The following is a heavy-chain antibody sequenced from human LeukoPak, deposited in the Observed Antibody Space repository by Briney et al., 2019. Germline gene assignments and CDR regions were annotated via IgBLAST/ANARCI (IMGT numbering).Heavy chain of an antibody. J-gene: IGHJ4*02. CDR2: IYYSGST. CDR3: VLLWSNRFFDY. CDR1: GGSISSSSYY. V-gene: IGHV4-39*01. Sequence: PSETLSLTCTVSGGSISSSSYYWGWIRQPPGKGLEWIGSIYYSGSTYYNPSLKSRVTISVDTSKNQFSLKLSSVTAADTVVYYCVLLWSNRFFDYWGQGTLVTVSS. D-gene: IGHD3-10*01.